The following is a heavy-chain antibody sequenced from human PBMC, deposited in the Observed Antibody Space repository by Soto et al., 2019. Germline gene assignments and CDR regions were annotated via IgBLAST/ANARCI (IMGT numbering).Heavy chain of an antibody. CDR1: GGSISSGGYY. CDR3: AGAERDCSGGSCYRARVKFDP. V-gene: IGHV4-31*03. J-gene: IGHJ5*02. D-gene: IGHD2-15*01. Sequence: PSETLSLTCTVSGGSISSGGYYWSWIRQHPGKGLEWIGYIYYSGSTYYNPSLKSRVTISVDTSKNQFSLKLSSVTAADTAVYYCAGAERDCSGGSCYRARVKFDPWGQGTLVTVSS. CDR2: IYYSGST.